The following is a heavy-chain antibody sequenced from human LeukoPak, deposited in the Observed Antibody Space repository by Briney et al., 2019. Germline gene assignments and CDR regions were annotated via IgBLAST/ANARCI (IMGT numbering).Heavy chain of an antibody. V-gene: IGHV4-4*02. J-gene: IGHJ4*02. CDR3: ARLKRGGFSGFDY. CDR1: GGSISSSNW. D-gene: IGHD3-10*01. Sequence: SGTLSLTCAVSGGSISSSNWWSWVRQPPGKGLEWIGEIYHSGSTNYNPSLKGRVTISVDKSKNQFSLKLSSVTAADTAVYYCARLKRGGFSGFDYWGQGTLVTVSS. CDR2: IYHSGST.